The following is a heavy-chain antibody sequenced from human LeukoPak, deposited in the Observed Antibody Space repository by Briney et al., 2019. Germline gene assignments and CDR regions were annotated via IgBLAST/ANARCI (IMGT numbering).Heavy chain of an antibody. V-gene: IGHV3-21*04. CDR3: AKKPPVYDTALGMDV. CDR1: GFTFSSYA. Sequence: GGSLRLSCAASGFTFSSYAMSWVRQAPGKGLEWVSSISSSSSYIYYADSVKGRFTISRDNAKNSLYLQMNSLRAEDTAVYYCAKKPPVYDTALGMDVWGQGTTVTVSS. CDR2: ISSSSSYI. J-gene: IGHJ6*02. D-gene: IGHD3-22*01.